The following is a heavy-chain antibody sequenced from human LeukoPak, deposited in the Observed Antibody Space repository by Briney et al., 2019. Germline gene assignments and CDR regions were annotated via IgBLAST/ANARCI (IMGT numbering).Heavy chain of an antibody. D-gene: IGHD3-3*01. V-gene: IGHV3-30*01. Sequence: PGGSLRLSCAASGFTFSSYAMHWVRQAPGKGLEWVAVISYDGSNKYYADSVKGRFTTSRDNSKNTLYLQMNSLRAEDTAVYYCARDGGFGHDFWSGPAHWGQGTLVTVSS. J-gene: IGHJ4*02. CDR2: ISYDGSNK. CDR1: GFTFSSYA. CDR3: ARDGGFGHDFWSGPAH.